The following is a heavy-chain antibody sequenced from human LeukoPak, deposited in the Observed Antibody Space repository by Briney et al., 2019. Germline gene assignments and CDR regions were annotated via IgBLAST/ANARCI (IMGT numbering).Heavy chain of an antibody. V-gene: IGHV4-59*08. CDR1: GAFISSYF. J-gene: IGHJ3*01. Sequence: SETLSLTCTVSGAFISSYFWSWVRQPPGKGLEWLGYIYHNGGPYYNPSLQSRVSISLDTSKNGFSLNLTSVTAGDTAIYYCARLYGGKYYTAFDVWGQGTMATVSS. D-gene: IGHD4/OR15-4a*01. CDR3: ARLYGGKYYTAFDV. CDR2: IYHNGGP.